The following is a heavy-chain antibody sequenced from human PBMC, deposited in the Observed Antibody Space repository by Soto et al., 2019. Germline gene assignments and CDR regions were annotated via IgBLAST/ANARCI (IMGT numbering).Heavy chain of an antibody. V-gene: IGHV6-1*01. Sequence: SQTLSLTCAISGDSVSSNSAALNWIRQSPSRGLEWLGRTYYRSKWYNDYAVSVKSRITINPDTSKNQFSLKLSSVTAADTAVYYCARVFPGQSGTVYSKSQRGKYFQHWGQGTLVTVSS. CDR2: TYYRSKWYN. D-gene: IGHD6-13*01. J-gene: IGHJ1*01. CDR1: GDSVSSNSAA. CDR3: ARVFPGQSGTVYSKSQRGKYFQH.